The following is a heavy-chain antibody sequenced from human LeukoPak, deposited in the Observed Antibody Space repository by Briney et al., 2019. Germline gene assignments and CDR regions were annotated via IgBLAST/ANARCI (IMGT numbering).Heavy chain of an antibody. Sequence: GGSLRLSCAASGFTFSSYSMNWVCQAPGRGLEWVSSISSSSSYIYYADSVKGRFTISRDNAKNSLYLQMNSLRAEDTAVYYCARDEEVVITSPFDYWGQGTLVTVSS. CDR1: GFTFSSYS. CDR3: ARDEEVVITSPFDY. D-gene: IGHD3-22*01. CDR2: ISSSSSYI. V-gene: IGHV3-21*01. J-gene: IGHJ4*02.